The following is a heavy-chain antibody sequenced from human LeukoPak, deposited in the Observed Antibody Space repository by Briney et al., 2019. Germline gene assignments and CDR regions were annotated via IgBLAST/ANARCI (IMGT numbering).Heavy chain of an antibody. Sequence: SVKVSCKASGYTFTGYSMHWVRQAPGQGLEWMGWINPNRGGTDYAPKLQGRVTMTRDTSISTAYMELSGLRSDDTAVYYCARGPPRVVGATSQFFDYWGQGTLVTVSS. CDR2: INPNRGGT. J-gene: IGHJ4*02. CDR1: GYTFTGYS. D-gene: IGHD1-26*01. V-gene: IGHV1-2*02. CDR3: ARGPPRVVGATSQFFDY.